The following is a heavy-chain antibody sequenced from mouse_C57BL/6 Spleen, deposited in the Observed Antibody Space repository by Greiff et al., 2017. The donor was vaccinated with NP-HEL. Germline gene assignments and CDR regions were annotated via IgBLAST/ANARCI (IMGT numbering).Heavy chain of an antibody. CDR1: GFSFNTYA. V-gene: IGHV10-1*01. D-gene: IGHD2-4*01. J-gene: IGHJ4*01. Sequence: EVMLVESGGGLVQPKGSLKLSCAASGFSFNTYAMNWVRQAPGKGLEWVARIRSKSNNYATYYADSVKDRFTISRDDSESMLYLQMNNLKTEDTAMYYCVRQGTVYYDYSYAMDYWGQGTSVTVSS. CDR2: IRSKSNNYAT. CDR3: VRQGTVYYDYSYAMDY.